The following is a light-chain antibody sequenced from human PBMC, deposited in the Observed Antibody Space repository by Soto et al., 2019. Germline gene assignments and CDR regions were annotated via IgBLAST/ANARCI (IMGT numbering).Light chain of an antibody. CDR1: QSISSN. J-gene: IGKJ4*01. Sequence: EIVMTQSPATLSVSPGERATLSCRASQSISSNLAWYQQRPGQAPRLLIYGASTRATGIPGRFSGGGSGTEFTLALSSLQSEDFAVYYCQQYNYWPPLTFGGGTKVEIK. V-gene: IGKV3D-15*01. CDR3: QQYNYWPPLT. CDR2: GAS.